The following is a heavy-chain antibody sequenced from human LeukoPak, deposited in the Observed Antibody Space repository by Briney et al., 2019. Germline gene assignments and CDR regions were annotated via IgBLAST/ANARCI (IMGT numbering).Heavy chain of an antibody. Sequence: SETLSLTCTVSGYSISSGYYWGWIRQPPGKGLEWIGSIYPSGSTYYYPSLKSRVTISLDTSKNQFSLKLSSVTAADTAVYYCARPKRYSSSGWFDPWGQGTLVTVSS. CDR3: ARPKRYSSSGWFDP. CDR2: IYPSGST. J-gene: IGHJ5*02. D-gene: IGHD6-13*01. V-gene: IGHV4-38-2*02. CDR1: GYSISSGYY.